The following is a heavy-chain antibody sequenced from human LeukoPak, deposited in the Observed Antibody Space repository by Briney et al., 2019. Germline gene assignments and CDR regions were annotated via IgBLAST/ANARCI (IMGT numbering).Heavy chain of an antibody. CDR3: ARVLYGDYLRAAGYFDY. J-gene: IGHJ4*02. Sequence: SETLSLTCTVSGGSISSSNYFWGWIRQPPGKGLEWIGSIYYTGSTYYNPSLKSRVTIFVDTSKNQFSLKLSSVTAADTAVYYCARVLYGDYLRAAGYFDYWGQGTLVTVSS. CDR2: IYYTGST. D-gene: IGHD4-17*01. V-gene: IGHV4-39*01. CDR1: GGSISSSNYF.